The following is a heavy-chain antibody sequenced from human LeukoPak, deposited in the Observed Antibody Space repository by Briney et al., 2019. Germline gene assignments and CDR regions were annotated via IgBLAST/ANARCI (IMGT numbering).Heavy chain of an antibody. J-gene: IGHJ4*02. CDR3: ARVTEKQYLPFDS. CDR1: GDSVSSNSAA. V-gene: IGHV6-1*01. Sequence: SQTISLTFAISGDSVSSNSAAWNWIRQSPSRGLEWLGRTYYRSRWYNEYALSVKSRITINPDTSKNQFSLQLNSVTPDDTAVYYCARVTEKQYLPFDSWGQGTLVTVSS. CDR2: TYYRSRWYN. D-gene: IGHD6-19*01.